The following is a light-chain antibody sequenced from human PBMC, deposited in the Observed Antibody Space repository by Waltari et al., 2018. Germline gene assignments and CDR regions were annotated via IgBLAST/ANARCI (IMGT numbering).Light chain of an antibody. Sequence: SYELTQPHSVSVSPGQTASITCSGDKSGDTYACWYQQKPGQSPVLVIDQDSKRPSGIPERFSGSNSGNTATLTISGTQAMDEADYYCQAWDSSGVFGGGTKLTVL. J-gene: IGLJ2*01. CDR2: QDS. V-gene: IGLV3-1*01. CDR3: QAWDSSGV. CDR1: KSGDTY.